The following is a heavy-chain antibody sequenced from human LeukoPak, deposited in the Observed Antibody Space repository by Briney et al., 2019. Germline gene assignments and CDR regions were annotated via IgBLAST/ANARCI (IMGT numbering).Heavy chain of an antibody. V-gene: IGHV1-18*01. CDR2: ISAYNGST. D-gene: IGHD2-2*02. CDR3: ARDKLGYCSSTSCYKLGYYYYGMDV. J-gene: IGHJ6*02. CDR1: GYTFTSYG. Sequence: ASVKVSCKASGYTFTSYGISWVRQAPGQGLEWMGWISAYNGSTNYAQKLQGRVTMTTDTSTSTAYMELRSLRSDDTAVYYCARDKLGYCSSTSCYKLGYYYYGMDVWGQGTTVTVSS.